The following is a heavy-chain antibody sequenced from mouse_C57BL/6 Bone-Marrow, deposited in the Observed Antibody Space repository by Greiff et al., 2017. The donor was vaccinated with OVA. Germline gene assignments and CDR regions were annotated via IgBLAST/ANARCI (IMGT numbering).Heavy chain of an antibody. J-gene: IGHJ4*01. CDR1: GYTFTSYW. D-gene: IGHD1-1*01. Sequence: QVQLQQPGAELVMPGASVKLSCKASGYTFTSYWMHWVKQRPGQGLEWIGEIDPSDSYTNYNQKFKGKSTLTVDKSSSTAYMQLSSLTSEDSAVYDCASITTVVDYYAMDYWGQGTSVTVSS. CDR3: ASITTVVDYYAMDY. CDR2: IDPSDSYT. V-gene: IGHV1-69*01.